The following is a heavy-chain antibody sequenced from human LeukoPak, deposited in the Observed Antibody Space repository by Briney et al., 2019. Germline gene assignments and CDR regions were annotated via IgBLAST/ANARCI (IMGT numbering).Heavy chain of an antibody. Sequence: SETLSLTCAVSGYPISSGYYWGWIRQPPGKGLEWIGSIYHSGSTYYNPSLKSRVTLSVDTSKKQCSLKLSSVTAADTAVYFCARASDILAGYYRDYFFDYWGQGTLVTVSS. CDR2: IYHSGST. D-gene: IGHD3-9*01. CDR1: GYPISSGYY. CDR3: ARASDILAGYYRDYFFDY. V-gene: IGHV4-38-2*01. J-gene: IGHJ4*02.